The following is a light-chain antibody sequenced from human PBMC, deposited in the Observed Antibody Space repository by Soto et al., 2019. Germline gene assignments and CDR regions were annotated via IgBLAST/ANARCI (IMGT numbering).Light chain of an antibody. Sequence: SVLTQPASASGSPGQSITISCTGTSNTIGGYNVVSWYQQHPGTAPKVIIYEGIKRPSGVSNRFSGSISGSTASLTISGLQAEDEADYYCCSYVGATTYVFGTGTKVTVL. CDR3: CSYVGATTYV. CDR2: EGI. CDR1: SNTIGGYNV. V-gene: IGLV2-23*01. J-gene: IGLJ1*01.